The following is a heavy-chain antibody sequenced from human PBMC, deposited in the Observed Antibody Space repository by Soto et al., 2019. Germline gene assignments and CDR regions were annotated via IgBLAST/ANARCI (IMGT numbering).Heavy chain of an antibody. D-gene: IGHD2-2*01. V-gene: IGHV4-4*02. CDR1: GGSISTNNW. Sequence: QVQLQESGPGLVNASGTLSLTCGVSGGSISTNNWWSWVRQTPGQGLERIAEVYHSGSTNYNPSHKSRLTISVGKSKNQFSLRLTSVTAADSAVYYCARAKLCNTLSCPHSFDTWGQGTLVSVSS. CDR2: VYHSGST. CDR3: ARAKLCNTLSCPHSFDT. J-gene: IGHJ4*02.